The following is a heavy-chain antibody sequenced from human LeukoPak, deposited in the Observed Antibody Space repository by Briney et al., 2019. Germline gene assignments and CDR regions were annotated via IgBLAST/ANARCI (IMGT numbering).Heavy chain of an antibody. D-gene: IGHD3-10*01. Sequence: PGGSLRLSCAASGFTFSSYSMNWVRQAPGKGLEWIGEINHSGSTNYNPSLKSRVTISVDTSKNQFSLKLSSVTAADTAVYYCARLVLLWFGELGYYMDVWGKGTTVTISS. CDR2: INHSGST. J-gene: IGHJ6*03. V-gene: IGHV4-34*01. CDR3: ARLVLLWFGELGYYMDV. CDR1: GFTFSSYS.